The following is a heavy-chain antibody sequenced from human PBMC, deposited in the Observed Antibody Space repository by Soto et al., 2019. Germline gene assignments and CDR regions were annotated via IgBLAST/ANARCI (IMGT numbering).Heavy chain of an antibody. CDR1: GGSFSSSSYY. V-gene: IGHV4-39*01. CDR2: IYYSGST. Sequence: QLQLQESGPGLVKPSETLSLTCTVSGGSFSSSSYYWGWIRQPPGKGLEWIGGIYYSGSTYYNPSLKSRVTISVDTSKNQFSLKLSSVTAADTAVYYCARLSAGFGFDIWGQGTMVTVSS. D-gene: IGHD3-16*01. J-gene: IGHJ3*02. CDR3: ARLSAGFGFDI.